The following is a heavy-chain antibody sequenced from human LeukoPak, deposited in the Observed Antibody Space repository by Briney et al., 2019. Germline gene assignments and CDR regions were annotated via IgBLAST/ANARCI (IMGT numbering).Heavy chain of an antibody. CDR1: GFTFRSFW. CDR3: ARYTAVSSPGPFDM. D-gene: IGHD4-17*01. Sequence: GGSLRLSCAASGFTFRSFWMSWVRQAPGKRLEWVANIKQNAAEEYYLDSVKGRFTISRGNARNSLYLQMNSLRAEDTAVYYCARYTAVSSPGPFDMWGRGTMVTVSS. CDR2: IKQNAAEE. V-gene: IGHV3-7*03. J-gene: IGHJ3*02.